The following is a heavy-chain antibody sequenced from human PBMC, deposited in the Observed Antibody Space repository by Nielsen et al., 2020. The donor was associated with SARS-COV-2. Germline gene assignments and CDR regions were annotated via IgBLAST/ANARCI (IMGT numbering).Heavy chain of an antibody. D-gene: IGHD2-2*02. V-gene: IGHV1-18*04. J-gene: IGHJ6*03. CDR1: GYTFTSYG. CDR2: ISAYNGNT. Sequence: ASVKVSCKASGYTFTSYGISWVRQAPGQGLEWMGWISAYNGNTNYAQKLQGRVTMTTDTSTSTAYMELSSLRSEDTAVYYCATGYCESSTACYNYYYMDVWGKGTTVTVSS. CDR3: ATGYCESSTACYNYYYMDV.